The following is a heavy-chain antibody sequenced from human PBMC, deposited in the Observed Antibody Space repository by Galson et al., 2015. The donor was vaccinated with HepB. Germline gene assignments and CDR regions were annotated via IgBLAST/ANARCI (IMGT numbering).Heavy chain of an antibody. CDR1: GFVFSNYD. D-gene: IGHD1-26*01. CDR2: ITSAGDKQ. V-gene: IGHV3-30-3*01. CDR3: ARDAMGRGSGSYSAFDY. Sequence: SLRLSCAASGFVFSNYDMHWVRQAPGKGLEWVAAITSAGDKQYYADSVKGRFTISRDNSQNMMYLQMNSLRAEDTAVYYCARDAMGRGSGSYSAFDYWGQGTLVTVSS. J-gene: IGHJ4*02.